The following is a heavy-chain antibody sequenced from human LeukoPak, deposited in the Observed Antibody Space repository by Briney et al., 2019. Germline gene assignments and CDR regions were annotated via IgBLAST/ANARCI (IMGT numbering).Heavy chain of an antibody. CDR2: INYSGSGT. D-gene: IGHD6-19*01. J-gene: IGHJ5*02. CDR3: AKGEYDSGWYKWFGP. V-gene: IGHV3-23*01. CDR1: AFTFSSYS. Sequence: PGGSLRVSCAASAFTFSSYSMNWVRQAPGKGLEWVSSINYSGSGTFYADSVKGRFTISRDNSKDTLYLQMNNLRVEDMAVYYCAKGEYDSGWYKWFGPWGQGTLVTVSS.